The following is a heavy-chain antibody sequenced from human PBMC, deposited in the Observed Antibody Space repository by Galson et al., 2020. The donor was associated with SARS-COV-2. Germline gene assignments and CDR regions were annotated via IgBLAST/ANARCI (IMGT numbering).Heavy chain of an antibody. CDR2: IQHSGHS. V-gene: IGHV4-4*02. J-gene: IGHJ5*02. CDR1: GDSLNSTSC. D-gene: IGHD3-16*01. Sequence: SETLSLTCAVSGDSLNSTSCWNWVRQPPGNVLEWNRQIQHSGHSIHNPSLESRITISIDKSRNQFSLKLNSVTAADTAVYYCARSDTLQTFLQIDLWGQGTLVTVSS. CDR3: ARSDTLQTFLQIDL.